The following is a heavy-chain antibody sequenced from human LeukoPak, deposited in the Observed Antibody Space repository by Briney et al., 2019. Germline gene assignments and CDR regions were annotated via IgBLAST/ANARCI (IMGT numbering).Heavy chain of an antibody. Sequence: PSETLSLTCTVSGGSISSGDYYWSWIRQPPGKGLEWIGYIYYSGSTNYNPSLKSRVTISVDTSKNQFSLKLSSVTAADTAVYYCAATSIPVDAFDIWGQGTMVTVSS. CDR3: AATSIPVDAFDI. D-gene: IGHD5-12*01. V-gene: IGHV4-61*08. CDR1: GGSISSGDYY. J-gene: IGHJ3*02. CDR2: IYYSGST.